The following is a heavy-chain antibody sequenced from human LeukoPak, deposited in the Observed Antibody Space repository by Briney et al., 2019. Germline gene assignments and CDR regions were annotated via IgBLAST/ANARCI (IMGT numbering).Heavy chain of an antibody. CDR2: ISTYNGNT. Sequence: ASVKVSCKASGYTFTSYAMHWVRQAPGQGLEWMGWISTYNGNTNYAQKLQGRVTMTTDTSTSTAYMELRSLRSDDTAVYYCARGVAARLFDWFDPWGQGTLVTVSS. V-gene: IGHV1-18*01. D-gene: IGHD6-6*01. CDR1: GYTFTSYA. CDR3: ARGVAARLFDWFDP. J-gene: IGHJ5*02.